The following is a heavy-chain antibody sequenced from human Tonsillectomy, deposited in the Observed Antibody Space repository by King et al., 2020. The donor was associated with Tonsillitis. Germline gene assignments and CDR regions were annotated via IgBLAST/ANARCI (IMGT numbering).Heavy chain of an antibody. Sequence: QLQESGPGLVKPSETLSLTCTVSGDSISSSSYYWGWIRQPPGKGLEWIGSIYYSGSTYYNPSLKSRVTISVDTSKNQFSLKLSSVTAADTAVYYCARRITNGNYSPTFVDYWGQGTLVTVSS. J-gene: IGHJ4*02. CDR3: ARRITNGNYSPTFVDY. D-gene: IGHD3-3*01. V-gene: IGHV4-39*01. CDR2: IYYSGST. CDR1: GDSISSSSYY.